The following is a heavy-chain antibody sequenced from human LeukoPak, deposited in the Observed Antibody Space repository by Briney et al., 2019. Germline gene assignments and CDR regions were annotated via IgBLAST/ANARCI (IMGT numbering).Heavy chain of an antibody. V-gene: IGHV4-31*11. Sequence: SETLSLTCAVYGGSFSGYYWSWIRQHPGKGLEWIGYIYYSGSTYYNPSLKSRVTVSVDTSKNQFSLKLSSVTAADTAVYYCARAIQGGVTPYHDYWGQGTLVTVSS. CDR1: GGSFSGYY. CDR2: IYYSGST. D-gene: IGHD4-23*01. J-gene: IGHJ4*02. CDR3: ARAIQGGVTPYHDY.